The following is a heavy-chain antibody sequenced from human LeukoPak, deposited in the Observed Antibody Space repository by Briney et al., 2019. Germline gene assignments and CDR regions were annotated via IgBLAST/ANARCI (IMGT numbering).Heavy chain of an antibody. CDR3: AELGITMIGGV. Sequence: GGSLRLSCAASGSTFSSYEMNWVRQAPGKGLEWVSYISSSGRTIYYADSVKGRFTISRDNAKNSLYLQMNSLRAEDTAVYYCAELGITMIGGVWGKGTTVTISS. CDR2: ISSSGRTI. D-gene: IGHD3-10*02. J-gene: IGHJ6*04. V-gene: IGHV3-48*03. CDR1: GSTFSSYE.